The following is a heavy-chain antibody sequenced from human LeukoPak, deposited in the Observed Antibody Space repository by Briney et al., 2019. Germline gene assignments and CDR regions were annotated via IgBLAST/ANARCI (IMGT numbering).Heavy chain of an antibody. V-gene: IGHV4-34*01. CDR3: ARVSVEFDY. CDR1: GDSISTYF. D-gene: IGHD1-26*01. Sequence: PSETLSLTCIVSGDSISTYFWSWIRQPPGKGLEWIGEINHSGSTNYNPSLKSRVTISVDTSKNQFSLKLSSVTAADTAVYYCARVSVEFDYWGQGTLVTVSS. J-gene: IGHJ4*02. CDR2: INHSGST.